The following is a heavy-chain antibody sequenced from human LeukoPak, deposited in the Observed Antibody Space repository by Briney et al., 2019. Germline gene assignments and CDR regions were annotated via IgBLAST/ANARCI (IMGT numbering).Heavy chain of an antibody. D-gene: IGHD3-22*01. CDR3: ATGSNSYDSSDVDH. J-gene: IGHJ4*02. CDR1: GFTFSKDW. CDR2: IRSNIDGGTP. Sequence: GGSLRLSCAASGFTFSKDWMNWVRQAPGKGLEWVGRIRSNIDGGTPDYAAPVKGRFTISRDDSRNTLYLQMNSLRTEDTAVYYCATGSNSYDSSDVDHWGLGTLVTVSS. V-gene: IGHV3-15*01.